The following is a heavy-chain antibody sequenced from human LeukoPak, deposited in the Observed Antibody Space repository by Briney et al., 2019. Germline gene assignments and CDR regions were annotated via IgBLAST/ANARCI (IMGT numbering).Heavy chain of an antibody. CDR1: GGSISSYY. CDR2: TYYSGST. J-gene: IGHJ4*02. CDR3: ARNRGATFTPAFDY. V-gene: IGHV4-59*08. Sequence: SETLSLTCTVSGGSISSYYWSWIRQPPGKGLEWIGYTYYSGSTNYNPSLKSRVTISVDTSKNQFSLKLSSVTAADTAVYYCARNRGATFTPAFDYWGQGTLVTVSS. D-gene: IGHD1-26*01.